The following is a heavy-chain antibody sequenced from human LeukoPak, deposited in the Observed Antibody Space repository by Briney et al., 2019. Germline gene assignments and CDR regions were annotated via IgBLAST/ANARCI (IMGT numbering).Heavy chain of an antibody. J-gene: IGHJ4*02. CDR1: GGSIGSSSYY. D-gene: IGHD3-22*01. CDR2: IYYSGST. CDR3: ARQDGGGALYYYDSSGYPDY. V-gene: IGHV4-39*01. Sequence: SETLSLTCTVSGGSIGSSSYYWGWIRQPPGKGLEWIGSIYYSGSTYYNPSLKSRVTISVDTSKNQFSLKLSSVTAADTAVYYCARQDGGGALYYYDSSGYPDYWGQGTLVTVSS.